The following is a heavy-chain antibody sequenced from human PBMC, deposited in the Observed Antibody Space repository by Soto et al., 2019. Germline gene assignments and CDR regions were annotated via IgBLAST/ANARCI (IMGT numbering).Heavy chain of an antibody. CDR3: ARVGPLTFGGVIVSRDYFDY. CDR1: GYTFTSYA. Sequence: ASVKVSCKASGYTFTSYAMHWVRQAPGQRLEWMGWINAGNGNTKYSQKFQGRVTITRDTSASTAYMELSSLRSEYTAVYYCARVGPLTFGGVIVSRDYFDYWGQGNLVTVSS. V-gene: IGHV1-3*01. CDR2: INAGNGNT. J-gene: IGHJ4*02. D-gene: IGHD3-16*02.